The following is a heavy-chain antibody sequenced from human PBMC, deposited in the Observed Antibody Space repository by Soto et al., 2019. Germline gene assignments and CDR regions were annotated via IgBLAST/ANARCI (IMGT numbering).Heavy chain of an antibody. CDR1: GFTFGDYA. CDR2: IRSKAYGGTT. Sequence: PGGSLRLSCIGSGFTFGDYAMSWVRQAPGKGLEWVGFIRSKAYGGTTEYAASVKGRFTISRDDSKSIAYLQMNSLKTEDTAVYYCTRDGAATAMVTSHYYYGMDVWGQGTTVTVSS. V-gene: IGHV3-49*04. J-gene: IGHJ6*02. D-gene: IGHD5-18*01. CDR3: TRDGAATAMVTSHYYYGMDV.